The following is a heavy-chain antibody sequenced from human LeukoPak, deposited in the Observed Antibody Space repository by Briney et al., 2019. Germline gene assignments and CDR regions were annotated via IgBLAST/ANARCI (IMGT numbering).Heavy chain of an antibody. CDR3: ARDFPTSIAAAGTDY. J-gene: IGHJ4*02. CDR1: GYTFTGYY. D-gene: IGHD6-13*01. V-gene: IGHV1-2*06. CDR2: INPNSGGT. Sequence: ASVKVSCKASGYTFTGYYMHWVRQAPGQGLEWMERINPNSGGTNYAQKFQGRVTMTRDTSISTAYMELSRLRSDDTAVYYCARDFPTSIAAAGTDYWGQGTLVTVSS.